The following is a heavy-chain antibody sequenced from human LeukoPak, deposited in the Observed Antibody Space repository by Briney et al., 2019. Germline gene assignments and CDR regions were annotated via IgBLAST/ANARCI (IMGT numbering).Heavy chain of an antibody. D-gene: IGHD5-18*01. V-gene: IGHV4-59*01. J-gene: IGHJ4*02. CDR2: IYYTGAT. CDR3: ARAGYSYGTGYYFDY. CDR1: GGSISSYY. Sequence: PSETLSLTCTVSGGSISSYYWSWIRLPPGKGLEWIGYIYYTGATYYNPSLKSQVTISLDTSKNQFSLKLSSVTAADAAVYYCARAGYSYGTGYYFDYWGQGALVTVSS.